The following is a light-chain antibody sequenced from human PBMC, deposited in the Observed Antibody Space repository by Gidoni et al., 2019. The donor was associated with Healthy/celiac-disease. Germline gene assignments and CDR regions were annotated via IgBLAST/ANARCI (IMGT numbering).Light chain of an antibody. CDR3: QQYDNLPFT. V-gene: IGKV1-33*01. Sequence: IQMTQSPSSLSASVGDRVTSTSQASQDISNYLTWYQQKPGKAPKLLIYDASTLETGVPSRFSGSGSGTDFTFTISSLQPEDIATYYCQQYDNLPFTFGPGTQVDIK. CDR2: DAS. CDR1: QDISNY. J-gene: IGKJ3*01.